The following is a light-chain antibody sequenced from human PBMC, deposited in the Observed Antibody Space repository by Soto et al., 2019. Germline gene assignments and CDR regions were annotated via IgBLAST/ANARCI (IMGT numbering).Light chain of an antibody. J-gene: IGLJ1*01. V-gene: IGLV3-21*02. CDR1: NIGSKS. CDR3: QVRDSSSDHYV. Sequence: SYELTQPPSVSVAPGQTARITCGGNNIGSKSVHWYQQKPGQAPVLVVYDDSDRPSGIPERFSGSNSGNTATLTISRVEDGDEADYYCQVRDSSSDHYVFGTGTQLTVL. CDR2: DDS.